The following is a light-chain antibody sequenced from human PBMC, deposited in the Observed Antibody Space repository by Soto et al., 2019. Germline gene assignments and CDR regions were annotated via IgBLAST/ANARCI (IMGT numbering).Light chain of an antibody. CDR3: QQRSNWPLT. CDR1: QSVSSH. Sequence: EIVLTQSPATLSLSPGERATLSCRASQSVSSHLAWYQQKPGQAPRLLMYDASNRATGIPDRFSGSGSGTDFTLIISSLEPEDSAVYFCQQRSNWPLTFGGGTKVEIK. CDR2: DAS. J-gene: IGKJ4*01. V-gene: IGKV3-11*01.